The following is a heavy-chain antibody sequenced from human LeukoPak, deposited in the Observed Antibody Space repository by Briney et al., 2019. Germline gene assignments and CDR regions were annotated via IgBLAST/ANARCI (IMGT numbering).Heavy chain of an antibody. V-gene: IGHV3-53*01. J-gene: IGHJ4*02. CDR2: IYSGSTT. CDR3: ARVVGGTSAVAY. Sequence: PGGSLRLSCAASGFTVSGNYLSWVRQAPGKGLEWVSVIYSGSTTYYADSVKGRFTISRDNSKNTLYLQMNSLRAEDTAVYYCARVVGGTSAVAYWGQGTLVSVSS. D-gene: IGHD1-26*01. CDR1: GFTVSGNY.